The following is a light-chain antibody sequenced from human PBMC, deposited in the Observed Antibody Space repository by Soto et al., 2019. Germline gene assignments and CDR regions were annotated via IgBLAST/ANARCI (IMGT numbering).Light chain of an antibody. J-gene: IGLJ3*02. CDR2: GNN. Sequence: QSALTQPPSVSAAPGQKVTISCSGSNSNIGNSYVSWYQQLPGTAPKLLIYGNNKRPSGIPDRFSASKSGTSATLVITGLQTGDEADYYCGTWDSSLDAGEVFGGGTKVTVL. CDR1: NSNIGNSY. V-gene: IGLV1-51*01. CDR3: GTWDSSLDAGEV.